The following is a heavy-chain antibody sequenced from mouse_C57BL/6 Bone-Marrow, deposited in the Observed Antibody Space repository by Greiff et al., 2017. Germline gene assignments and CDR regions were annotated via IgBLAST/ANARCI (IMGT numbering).Heavy chain of an antibody. D-gene: IGHD1-1*01. J-gene: IGHJ1*03. V-gene: IGHV14-4*01. CDR3: TAITTVVAFYWYFDV. CDR2: IDPENGDT. Sequence: VQLQQSGAELVRPGASVKLSCTASGFNIKDDYMHWVKQRPEQGLEWIGWIDPENGDTEYASKFQGKATITADTSSNTAYLQLSSLTSEDTAVYYCTAITTVVAFYWYFDVWGTGTTVTVSS. CDR1: GFNIKDDY.